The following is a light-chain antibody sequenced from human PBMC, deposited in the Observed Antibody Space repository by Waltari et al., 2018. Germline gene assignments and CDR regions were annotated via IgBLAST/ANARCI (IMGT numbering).Light chain of an antibody. CDR2: QNN. CDR3: AAWDDSLSGVV. J-gene: IGLJ2*01. Sequence: QSVLTQPPSASGTPGQRVTISCSGSSSNIGSNYVYWYQQLPGTAPKLLIYQNNQRPSGVPYRFAGSKSGTSASRAISGLRSEDEADYSCAAWDDSLSGVVFGGGTKLTVL. V-gene: IGLV1-47*01. CDR1: SSNIGSNY.